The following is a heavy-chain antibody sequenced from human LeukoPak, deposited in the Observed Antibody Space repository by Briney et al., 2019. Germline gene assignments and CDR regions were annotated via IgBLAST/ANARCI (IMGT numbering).Heavy chain of an antibody. J-gene: IGHJ4*02. D-gene: IGHD6-19*01. CDR3: AKDLDGSGMYGGTDS. CDR1: GFNFRDYG. Sequence: GGSLRLSCAASGFNFRDYGMNWVRQAPGKGLEWVSGITASAKTTYYADSVKGRFTIYSDNSKNTLSLQMSSLRAEDTAVYYCAKDLDGSGMYGGTDSWGQGTPVTVSS. CDR2: ITASAKTT. V-gene: IGHV3-23*01.